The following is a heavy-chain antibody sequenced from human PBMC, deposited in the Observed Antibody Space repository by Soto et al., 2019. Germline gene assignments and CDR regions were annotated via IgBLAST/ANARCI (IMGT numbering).Heavy chain of an antibody. V-gene: IGHV4-30-4*01. CDR1: GGSIRNGDYY. Sequence: LSLTCTVSGGSIRNGDYYWGWIRQPPGKGLEWIGYVYYSGTTYSHPSLNSRVSISVDTSENQFSLRLTSVTAADTAVYYCVTVNLVGAAYYFDYWGPGTLVT. CDR3: VTVNLVGAAYYFDY. D-gene: IGHD1-26*01. J-gene: IGHJ4*02. CDR2: VYYSGTT.